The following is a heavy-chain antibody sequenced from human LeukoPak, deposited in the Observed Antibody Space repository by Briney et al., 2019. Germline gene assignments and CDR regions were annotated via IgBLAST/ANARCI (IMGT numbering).Heavy chain of an antibody. D-gene: IGHD1-26*01. V-gene: IGHV3-21*01. Sequence: GGSLRLSCAASGFIFSDYSMNWVRQAPGKGLEYVSFISSSSMYIFYADSVKGRFTTSRDNAENSLYLEMNSLRAEDTAVYYCVRGLGLGSRILSYWGQGTLVTVSS. J-gene: IGHJ4*02. CDR1: GFIFSDYS. CDR2: ISSSSMYI. CDR3: VRGLGLGSRILSY.